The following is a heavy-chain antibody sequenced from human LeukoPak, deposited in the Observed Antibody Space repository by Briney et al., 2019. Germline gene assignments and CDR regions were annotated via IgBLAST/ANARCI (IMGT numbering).Heavy chain of an antibody. Sequence: PGGSLRLSCATSGFPFSNYSMNWVRQPPGKGLEWIGEINHSGSTNYNPSLKSRVTISVDTSKNQFSLKLSSVTAADTAVYYCARGLSTKKDSWGQGTLVTVSS. CDR2: INHSGST. V-gene: IGHV4-34*01. CDR3: ARGLSTKKDS. D-gene: IGHD2-8*01. CDR1: GFPFSNYS. J-gene: IGHJ4*02.